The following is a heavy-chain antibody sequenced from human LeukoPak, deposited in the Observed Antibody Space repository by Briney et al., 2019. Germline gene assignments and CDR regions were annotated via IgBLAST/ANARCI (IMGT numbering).Heavy chain of an antibody. Sequence: PGGSLRLSCAASGFTFSSYSMNWVRQAPGKGLEWVSSISSSSCYIYYADSVKGRFTISRDNAKNSLYLQMNSLRAEDTAVYYCAREGTVVAATKEYYYYYYMDVWGKGTTVTVSS. CDR2: ISSSSCYI. CDR3: AREGTVVAATKEYYYYYYMDV. D-gene: IGHD2-15*01. V-gene: IGHV3-21*01. CDR1: GFTFSSYS. J-gene: IGHJ6*03.